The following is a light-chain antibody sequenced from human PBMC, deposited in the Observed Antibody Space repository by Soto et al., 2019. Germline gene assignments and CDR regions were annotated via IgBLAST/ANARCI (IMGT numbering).Light chain of an antibody. CDR2: GAS. V-gene: IGKV3-15*01. CDR1: QSVGSG. J-gene: IGKJ2*01. Sequence: EILLTQSPATLSVSPGERATLSCRASQSVGSGLSWYQQKPGQAPRLLIYGASTRATGIPARFSGSGSGTEFTLTISSLQYEDYAVYYCQQYNNWHPYTFGQGTKVDIK. CDR3: QQYNNWHPYT.